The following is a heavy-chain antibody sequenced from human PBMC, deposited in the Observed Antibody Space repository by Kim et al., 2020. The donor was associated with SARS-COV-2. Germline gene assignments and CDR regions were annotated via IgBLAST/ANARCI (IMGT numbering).Heavy chain of an antibody. CDR3: ARLVWRSGSVDY. V-gene: IGHV4-31*03. J-gene: IGHJ4*02. CDR1: GGSISSGDYY. CDR2: IYYSGST. D-gene: IGHD3-10*01. Sequence: SETLSLTCTVSGGSISSGDYYWSWIRQHPGKGLEWIGYIYYSGSTYYNPSLKSRTIISVDTSKNPFSLKLSPVPAADTAVYYWARLVWRSGSVDYWGQGTLVTVSS.